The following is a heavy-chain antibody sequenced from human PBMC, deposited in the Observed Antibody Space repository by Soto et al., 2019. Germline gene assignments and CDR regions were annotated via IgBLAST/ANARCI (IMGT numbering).Heavy chain of an antibody. CDR1: GCSISSYY. D-gene: IGHD2-15*01. V-gene: IGHV4-59*01. J-gene: IGHJ6*02. Sequence: SEALSVTGTVSGCSISSYYWSWIRQPPGKGLEWIGYIYYSGSTNYNPSLKSRVTISVDTSKNQFSLKLSSVTAADTAVYYCVRVVDYYYYGMDVWGQGTTVTVYS. CDR3: VRVVDYYYYGMDV. CDR2: IYYSGST.